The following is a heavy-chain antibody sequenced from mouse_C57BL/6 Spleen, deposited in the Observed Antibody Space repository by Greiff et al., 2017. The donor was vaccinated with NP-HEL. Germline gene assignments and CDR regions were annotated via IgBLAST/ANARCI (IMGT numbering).Heavy chain of an antibody. V-gene: IGHV1-54*01. CDR1: GYAFTNYL. D-gene: IGHD3-2*02. CDR3: ARPYQGYFDY. Sequence: QVQLQQSGAELVRPGTSVKVSCKASGYAFTNYLIEWVKQRPGQGLEWIGVINPGSGGTNYNEKFKGKATLTADKSSSTAYMQLSSLTSEDSAVYFCARPYQGYFDYWGQGTTLTVSA. J-gene: IGHJ2*01. CDR2: INPGSGGT.